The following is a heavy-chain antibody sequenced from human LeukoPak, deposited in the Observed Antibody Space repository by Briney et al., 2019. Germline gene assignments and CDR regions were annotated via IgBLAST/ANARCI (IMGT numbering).Heavy chain of an antibody. CDR3: ALLIGYCSSTSCPPAY. J-gene: IGHJ4*02. D-gene: IGHD2-2*01. CDR2: IIPIFGTA. V-gene: IGHV1-69*05. CDR1: GGTFSSYA. Sequence: ASVKVSCKASGGTFSSYAISWVRQAPGQGLEWMGGIIPIFGTANYAQKFQGRVTITTDESTSTAYMELSSLRSEDTAVYYCALLIGYCSSTSCPPAYWGQGTLVTVSS.